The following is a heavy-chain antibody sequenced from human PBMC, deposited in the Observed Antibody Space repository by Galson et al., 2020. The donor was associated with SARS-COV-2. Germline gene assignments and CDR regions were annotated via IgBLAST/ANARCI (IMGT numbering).Heavy chain of an antibody. Sequence: ASLKISCAASRFTFSPYWIHWVLQAPGNGPVLVARIHSERSSTIYADSVKGRFTISRDNAKNTLYLQMNSVRPEDTAAYFCAREGEDTWYDYVMDAWGQGTTVTVSS. CDR2: IHSERSST. CDR1: RFTFSPYW. V-gene: IGHV3-74*01. J-gene: IGHJ6*02. CDR3: AREGEDTWYDYVMDA. D-gene: IGHD3-16*01.